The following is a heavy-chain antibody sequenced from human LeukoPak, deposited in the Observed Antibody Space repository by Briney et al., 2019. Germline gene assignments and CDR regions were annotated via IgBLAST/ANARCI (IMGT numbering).Heavy chain of an antibody. Sequence: SETLSLTCAVYGGSFSGYYWSWIRQPPGKGLEWIGEINHSGSTNYNPSLKSRVTISVDTSKNQFSLKLSSVTAADTAVYYCARGPVLLWFGELFKNWFDPWDQGTLVTVSS. J-gene: IGHJ5*02. CDR2: INHSGST. V-gene: IGHV4-34*01. CDR1: GGSFSGYY. D-gene: IGHD3-10*01. CDR3: ARGPVLLWFGELFKNWFDP.